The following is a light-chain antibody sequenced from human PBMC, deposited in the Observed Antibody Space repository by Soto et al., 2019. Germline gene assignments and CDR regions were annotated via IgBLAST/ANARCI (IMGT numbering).Light chain of an antibody. V-gene: IGKV3-11*01. CDR3: QHRSTCPPMYT. CDR1: QSVGGL. CDR2: DTS. Sequence: EIVLTQSPATLSLSPGERATLSCRASQSVGGLLAWYQQKSGQTPRLLIYDTSKRSTGIPDRVSGSGSGPYFTLTISCLAPEDLAISHCQHRSTCPPMYTFGHGTTLEIK. J-gene: IGKJ2*01.